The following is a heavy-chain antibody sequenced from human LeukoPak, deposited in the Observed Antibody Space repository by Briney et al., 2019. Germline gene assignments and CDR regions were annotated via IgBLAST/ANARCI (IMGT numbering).Heavy chain of an antibody. Sequence: ASVKVSCKASGHTFTSYDISWVRQAPGQGLEWMGRISAYNGNTNYAQKLQGRVTMTTDTSTSTAYMELRSLRSDDTAVYYCARYLVRYYGSGNYPIDYWGQGTLVTVSS. CDR3: ARYLVRYYGSGNYPIDY. CDR1: GHTFTSYD. J-gene: IGHJ4*02. V-gene: IGHV1-18*01. CDR2: ISAYNGNT. D-gene: IGHD3-10*01.